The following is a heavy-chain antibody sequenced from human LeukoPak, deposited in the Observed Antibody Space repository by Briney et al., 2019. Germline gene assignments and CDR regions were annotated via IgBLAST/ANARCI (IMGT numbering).Heavy chain of an antibody. V-gene: IGHV1-2*02. D-gene: IGHD6-13*01. CDR3: ARAAQYSSSWSDLVY. Sequence: ASVKVSCKASGYTFTGYYMHWVRQAPGQGLEWMGWINPNSGGTNYAQKFQGRVTMTRDTSISTAYMELSRLRSDDTAVYYCARAAQYSSSWSDLVYWGQGALVTVSS. CDR2: INPNSGGT. CDR1: GYTFTGYY. J-gene: IGHJ4*02.